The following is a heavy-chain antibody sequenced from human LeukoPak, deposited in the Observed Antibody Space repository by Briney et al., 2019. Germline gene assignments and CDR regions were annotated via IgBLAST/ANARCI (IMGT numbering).Heavy chain of an antibody. Sequence: PSETLSLTCTVSGYSISSGYYWSWIRQPPGKGLEWIGEINHSGSTNYNPSLKSRVTISVDTSKNQFSLKLSSVTAADTAVYYCARARPRYSSSSGVFGYWGQGTLVAVSS. D-gene: IGHD6-13*01. CDR3: ARARPRYSSSSGVFGY. CDR1: GYSISSGYY. CDR2: INHSGST. V-gene: IGHV4-38-2*02. J-gene: IGHJ4*02.